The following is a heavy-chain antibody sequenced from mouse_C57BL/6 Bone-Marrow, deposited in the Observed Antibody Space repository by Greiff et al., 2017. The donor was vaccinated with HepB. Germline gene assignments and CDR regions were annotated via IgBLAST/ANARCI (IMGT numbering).Heavy chain of an antibody. CDR2: ISYDGSN. CDR1: GYSITSGYY. D-gene: IGHD2-4*01. Sequence: EVHLVESGPGLVKPSQSLSLTCSVTGYSITSGYYWNWIRQFPGNKLEWMGYISYDGSNNYNPSLKNRISITRDTSKNQFFLKLNSVTTEDTATYYCARGGLRRDYYAMDYWGQGTSVTVSS. V-gene: IGHV3-6*01. J-gene: IGHJ4*01. CDR3: ARGGLRRDYYAMDY.